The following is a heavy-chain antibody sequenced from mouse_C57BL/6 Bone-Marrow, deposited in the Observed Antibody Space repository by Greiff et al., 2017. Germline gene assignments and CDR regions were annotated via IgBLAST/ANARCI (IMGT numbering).Heavy chain of an antibody. Sequence: QVQLQQPGAELVMPGASVKLSCKASGYTFTSYWMHWVKPRPGQGLEWIGEIDPSDSYTNYNQKFKGKSTLTVDKSSSTAYMQLSSLTSEDSAVYYCARRGTPYSFDYWGQGTTLTVSS. V-gene: IGHV1-69*01. CDR3: ARRGTPYSFDY. CDR1: GYTFTSYW. D-gene: IGHD2-14*01. CDR2: IDPSDSYT. J-gene: IGHJ2*01.